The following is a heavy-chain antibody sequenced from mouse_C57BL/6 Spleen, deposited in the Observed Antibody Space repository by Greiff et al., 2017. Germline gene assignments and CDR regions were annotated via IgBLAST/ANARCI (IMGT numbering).Heavy chain of an antibody. CDR3: ARWDSILSYWYFDF. Sequence: QVQLQQPGTELVKPGASVKLSCKASGYTFTSYWMHWVKQRPGQGLEWIGNINPSNGGTNYNEKFKSKATLTVDKSSSTAYMQLSSLTSEDSAVYYCARWDSILSYWYFDFWGTGTTVTVSS. D-gene: IGHD2-10*02. CDR2: INPSNGGT. J-gene: IGHJ1*03. CDR1: GYTFTSYW. V-gene: IGHV1-53*01.